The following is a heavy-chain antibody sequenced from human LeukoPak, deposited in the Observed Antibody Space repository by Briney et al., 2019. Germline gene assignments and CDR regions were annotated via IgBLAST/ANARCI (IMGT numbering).Heavy chain of an antibody. J-gene: IGHJ4*02. CDR3: ARSGGSSSDPFDY. D-gene: IGHD6-6*01. CDR1: GYSISSGYY. Sequence: SETLSLTCTVSGYSISSGYYWGWIRQPPGKGLEWIGSIYHSGSTNYNPSLKSQVTISVDTSKNQFSLKLSSVTAADTAVYYCARSGGSSSDPFDYWGQGTLVTVSS. CDR2: IYHSGST. V-gene: IGHV4-38-2*02.